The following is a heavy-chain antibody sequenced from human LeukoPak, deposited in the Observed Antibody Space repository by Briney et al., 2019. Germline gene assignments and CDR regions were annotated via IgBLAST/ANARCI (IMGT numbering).Heavy chain of an antibody. J-gene: IGHJ5*02. Sequence: GGSLRLSCAASGFTFGNYAIHWVRQAPDKGLEWVAVISYDGSNKYYANSVKGRFVISRDNSKNTLYLQMNSLRAEDTAVYYCAGDPYSMIVAWGQGTLVTVSS. CDR2: ISYDGSNK. D-gene: IGHD3-22*01. CDR1: GFTFGNYA. CDR3: AGDPYSMIVA. V-gene: IGHV3-30*09.